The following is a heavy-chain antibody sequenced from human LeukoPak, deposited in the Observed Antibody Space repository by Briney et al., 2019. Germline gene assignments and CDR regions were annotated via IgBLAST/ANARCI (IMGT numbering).Heavy chain of an antibody. J-gene: IGHJ4*02. CDR1: GFTFSGSA. CDR2: ISSSSSSI. V-gene: IGHV3-48*01. Sequence: GGSLRLSCAASGFTFSGSAVHWVRQPPGKGLEWVSYISSSSSSIYYADSVKGRFTISRDNAKSSLFLQMNSLRAEDTAVYYCARIMTTVTTVEYWGQGILVTVSS. D-gene: IGHD4-17*01. CDR3: ARIMTTVTTVEY.